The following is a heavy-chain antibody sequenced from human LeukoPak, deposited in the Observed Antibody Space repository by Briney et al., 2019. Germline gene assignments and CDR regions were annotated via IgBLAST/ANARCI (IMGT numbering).Heavy chain of an antibody. CDR3: TRCPIQLWLYYGIDV. CDR2: IRSKTYCGTS. J-gene: IGHJ6*02. Sequence: AGGSLRLSCTASGFTFGDHAMSWVRQAPGKGLEWVGFIRSKTYCGTSAYAASVRRRFTISRDDYKSFAYLQMNSLKTEDAALYYFTRCPIQLWLYYGIDVWGQGTTVTVSS. V-gene: IGHV3-49*04. CDR1: GFTFGDHA. D-gene: IGHD5-18*01.